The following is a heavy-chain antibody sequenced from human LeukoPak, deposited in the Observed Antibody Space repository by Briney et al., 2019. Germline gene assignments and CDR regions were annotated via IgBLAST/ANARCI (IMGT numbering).Heavy chain of an antibody. CDR3: AKYQRQWLPKGGFDY. Sequence: GGSLRLSCAASGFTFSSYGMHWVRQAPGKGLEWVAVIWYDGSNKYYADSVKGRFTISRDNSKNTLYLQMDNLRAEDTAVYYCAKYQRQWLPKGGFDYWGQGTLVTVSS. D-gene: IGHD6-19*01. CDR1: GFTFSSYG. V-gene: IGHV3-30*02. CDR2: IWYDGSNK. J-gene: IGHJ4*02.